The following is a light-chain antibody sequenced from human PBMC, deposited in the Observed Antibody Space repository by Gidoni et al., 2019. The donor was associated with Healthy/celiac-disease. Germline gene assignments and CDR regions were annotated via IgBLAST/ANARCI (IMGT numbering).Light chain of an antibody. Sequence: DIVMTQSPDSLAVSLGERATINCKSRQSVLYSSNNKNYLAWYQQKPGQPPKLLIYWASTRASGVPDRFSGSGSGTDFTLTISSLQAEDVAVYYCQQYYSTPYTFXXXTKLEIK. CDR1: QSVLYSSNNKNY. CDR2: WAS. J-gene: IGKJ2*01. CDR3: QQYYSTPYT. V-gene: IGKV4-1*01.